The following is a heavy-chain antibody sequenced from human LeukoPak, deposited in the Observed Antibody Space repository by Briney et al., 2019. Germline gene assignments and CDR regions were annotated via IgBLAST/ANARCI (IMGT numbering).Heavy chain of an antibody. D-gene: IGHD6-13*01. J-gene: IGHJ4*02. CDR3: ATAQSIAAAGTMWSVFDY. V-gene: IGHV1-24*01. CDR2: FDPLDGET. Sequence: TSVKVPCKVSGYTLTELSMHWVRQAPGKGLEWRGGFDPLDGETNYVQKCQGRVTMTEATSTDTAYMERSSLRSEDTAVYYCATAQSIAAAGTMWSVFDYWGQGTLVTVSS. CDR1: GYTLTELS.